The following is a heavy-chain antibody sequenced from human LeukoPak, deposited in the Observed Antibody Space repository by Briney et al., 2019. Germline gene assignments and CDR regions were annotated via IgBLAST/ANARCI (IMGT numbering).Heavy chain of an antibody. J-gene: IGHJ4*02. CDR3: ARLHGYSYGYIAY. D-gene: IGHD5-18*01. Sequence: SETLSLTCTASGYSISSGYYWGWLRQPPGKGLEWIGSIYHTRSTYYNLSLKSRVTISVDTSKNQFSLKLSSVTAADTAVYYCARLHGYSYGYIAYWGQGTLVTVSS. V-gene: IGHV4-38-2*02. CDR1: GYSISSGYY. CDR2: IYHTRST.